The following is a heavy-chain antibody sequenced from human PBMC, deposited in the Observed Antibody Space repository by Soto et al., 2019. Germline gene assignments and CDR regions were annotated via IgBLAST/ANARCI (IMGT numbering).Heavy chain of an antibody. CDR1: GFSFNRYA. Sequence: HPGGSLRLSCAASGFSFNRYAMGWVRQAPGKGLEWVAAITASGDITYYAESVKGRFTISRDNSKNTLFLQINSLRAEDTAIYYCARDRIQPWFDTEYFLHWGRGTLVTVSS. CDR3: ARDRIQPWFDTEYFLH. V-gene: IGHV3-23*01. D-gene: IGHD5-18*01. CDR2: ITASGDIT. J-gene: IGHJ1*01.